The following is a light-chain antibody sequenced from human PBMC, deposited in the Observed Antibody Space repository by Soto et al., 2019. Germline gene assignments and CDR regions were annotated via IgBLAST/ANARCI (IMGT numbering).Light chain of an antibody. J-gene: IGKJ3*01. V-gene: IGKV3-11*01. CDR3: QQANSFPLT. CDR2: DAS. Sequence: EIVLTQSPATLSLSPGERATLSCRASQSVSNYLAWYQQKPGQAPRLLIYDASNRATGIPARFSGSGSGTDFTLTISRLEPEDFGTYYCQQANSFPLTFGPGTKVDMK. CDR1: QSVSNY.